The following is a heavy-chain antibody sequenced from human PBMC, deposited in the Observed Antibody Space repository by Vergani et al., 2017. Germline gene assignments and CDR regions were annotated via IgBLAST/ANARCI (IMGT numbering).Heavy chain of an antibody. CDR3: AREPVDTAMVDY. V-gene: IGHV3-15*01. J-gene: IGHJ4*02. D-gene: IGHD5-18*01. Sequence: EVQLVESGGGLVKPGGSLRLSCAASGFTFSNAWMSWVRQAPGKGLEWVGRIKSKTDGGTTDYAAPVKGRFTISRDNSKNTLYLQMNSLRAEDTAVYYCAREPVDTAMVDYWGQGTLVTVSS. CDR1: GFTFSNAW. CDR2: IKSKTDGGTT.